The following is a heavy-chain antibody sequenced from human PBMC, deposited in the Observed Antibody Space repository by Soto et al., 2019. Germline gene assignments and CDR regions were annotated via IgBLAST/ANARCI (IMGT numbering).Heavy chain of an antibody. V-gene: IGHV3-30*18. D-gene: IGHD1-7*01. CDR2: ISYDGSNK. CDR1: GFTFSSYG. J-gene: IGHJ4*02. CDR3: AKDLPPARLGYNWNYKGFDY. Sequence: GGSLRLSCAASGFTFSSYGMHWVRQAPGKGLEWVAVISYDGSNKYYADSVKGRFTISRDNSKNTLYLQMNSLRAEDTAVYYCAKDLPPARLGYNWNYKGFDYWGQGTLVTVSS.